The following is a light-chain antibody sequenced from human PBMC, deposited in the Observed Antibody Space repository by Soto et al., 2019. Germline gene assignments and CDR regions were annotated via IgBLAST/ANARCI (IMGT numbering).Light chain of an antibody. Sequence: EIVLTQSPGTLSLSPGERATLSCGASQTVSGSYLAWYQQKPGQAPRLLIHGATNRATGIPDRFSGSRSGTDFSITISRLEPEDSAVYYCQQYGSSPFTFGPGTKVEIK. J-gene: IGKJ3*01. CDR2: GAT. V-gene: IGKV3-20*01. CDR3: QQYGSSPFT. CDR1: QTVSGSY.